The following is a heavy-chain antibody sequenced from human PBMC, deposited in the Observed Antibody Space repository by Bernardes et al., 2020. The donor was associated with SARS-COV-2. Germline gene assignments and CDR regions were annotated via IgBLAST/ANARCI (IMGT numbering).Heavy chain of an antibody. V-gene: IGHV3-30*04. CDR3: ARVPYSDFGVFDM. D-gene: IGHD4-17*01. J-gene: IGHJ3*02. CDR1: GFNLNAHS. Sequence: GGSLRLSCAASGFNLNAHSMHWVRQAPGKGLEWVAVISFNGRDEAYSNAVKGRFTISRDNSRNALYLQLNNLRPEDSAVYYCARVPYSDFGVFDMWGQGTEVSVS. CDR2: ISFNGRDE.